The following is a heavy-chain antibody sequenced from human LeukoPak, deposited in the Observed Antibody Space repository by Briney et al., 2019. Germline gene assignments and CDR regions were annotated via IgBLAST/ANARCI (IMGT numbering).Heavy chain of an antibody. Sequence: SQTLSLTCTVSGGSISSGDYYWSWIRQPPGKGLEWIGYIYYSGSTYYNPSLKSRVTISVDTSKNQFSLKLSSVTAADTAVYYCARFLSIVAVGTNWFDPWGQGTLVTVSS. CDR3: ARFLSIVAVGTNWFDP. J-gene: IGHJ5*02. D-gene: IGHD6-13*01. CDR1: GGSISSGDYY. V-gene: IGHV4-30-4*08. CDR2: IYYSGST.